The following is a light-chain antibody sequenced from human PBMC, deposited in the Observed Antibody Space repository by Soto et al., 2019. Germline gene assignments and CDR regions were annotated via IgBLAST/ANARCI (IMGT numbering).Light chain of an antibody. J-gene: IGKJ1*01. CDR2: GAS. CDR3: HQYNNWPRT. Sequence: EIVMTQSPATLSVSPGERATLSCRASQNVNFNLAWYQQTPGQAPRLLIYGASSRATAIPARFRGSGSGTEFTLSISSLQSEEFAVYYCHQYNNWPRTFGQGTKVEIK. V-gene: IGKV3-15*01. CDR1: QNVNFN.